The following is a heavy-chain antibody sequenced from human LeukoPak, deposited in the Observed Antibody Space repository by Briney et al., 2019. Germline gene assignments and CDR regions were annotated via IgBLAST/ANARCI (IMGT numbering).Heavy chain of an antibody. CDR2: IYYSGST. CDR3: ARGEVGASDY. V-gene: IGHV4-59*01. J-gene: IGHJ4*02. Sequence: PSQTLSLTCTVSGGSISSYYWSWIRQPPGKGLEWIGYIYYSGSTNYNPSLKSRVTISVDTSKNQFSLKLSSVTAADTAVYYCARGEVGASDYWGQGTLVTVSS. CDR1: GGSISSYY. D-gene: IGHD1-26*01.